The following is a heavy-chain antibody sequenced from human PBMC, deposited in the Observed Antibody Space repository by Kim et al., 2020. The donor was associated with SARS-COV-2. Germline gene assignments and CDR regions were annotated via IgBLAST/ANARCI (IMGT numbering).Heavy chain of an antibody. Sequence: ADPVHDRFTIPRDNSKNTLVLQMNSLRAEDTAVYYCATATVTTADDGMDVWGQGTTVTVSS. V-gene: IGHV3-23*01. D-gene: IGHD4-17*01. CDR3: ATATVTTADDGMDV. J-gene: IGHJ6*02.